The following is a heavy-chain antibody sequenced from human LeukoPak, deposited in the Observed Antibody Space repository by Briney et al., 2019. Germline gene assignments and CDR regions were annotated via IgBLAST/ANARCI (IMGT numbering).Heavy chain of an antibody. D-gene: IGHD3-10*01. V-gene: IGHV3-23*01. CDR1: GFTFSNYA. Sequence: GGSLILSCAASGFTFSNYAMSWVRQAPGKGLECIPGFRGSGGRRFYADSVKGRVTIYRHNSKNKLYVQMNNLRAEDTAVYHCAKGSDPFRWYEEFNIKLPRTIRYYYFDSWGQGTLVTVSS. CDR2: FRGSGGRR. CDR3: AKGSDPFRWYEEFNIKLPRTIRYYYFDS. J-gene: IGHJ4*02.